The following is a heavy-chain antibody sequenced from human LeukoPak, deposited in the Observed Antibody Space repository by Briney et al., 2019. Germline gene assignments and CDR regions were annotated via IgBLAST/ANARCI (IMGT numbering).Heavy chain of an antibody. Sequence: GGSLRLSCVASGVIFSSHNMNWVRQAPGRGLEWVSYITSDGNTINYADSVKGRFTISRDNARKSLYLQMNSLSAEDTAVYYCAKEFYGSGSHYLDYWGQGTLVTVAS. CDR2: ITSDGNTI. V-gene: IGHV3-48*01. CDR3: AKEFYGSGSHYLDY. D-gene: IGHD3-10*01. J-gene: IGHJ4*02. CDR1: GVIFSSHN.